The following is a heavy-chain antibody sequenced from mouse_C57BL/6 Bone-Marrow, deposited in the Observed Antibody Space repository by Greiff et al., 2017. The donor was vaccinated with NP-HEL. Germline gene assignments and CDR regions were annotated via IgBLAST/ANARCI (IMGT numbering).Heavy chain of an antibody. Sequence: EVQLQQSGPELVKPGASVKISCKASGYSFTDYNINWVKQSNGKSLEWIGVINPNYGTTSYNQKFKGKATLTVDQSSSTAYMQLNSLTSEDSAVYYCAREEYYDYDVDFAYWGQGTLVTVSA. D-gene: IGHD2-4*01. CDR1: GYSFTDYN. V-gene: IGHV1-39*01. J-gene: IGHJ3*01. CDR3: AREEYYDYDVDFAY. CDR2: INPNYGTT.